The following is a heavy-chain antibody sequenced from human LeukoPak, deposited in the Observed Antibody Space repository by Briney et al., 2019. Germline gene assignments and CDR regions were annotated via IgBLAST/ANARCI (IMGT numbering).Heavy chain of an antibody. Sequence: PGGSLRLSCAASGFTFSSYAMSWVRQAPGKGLEWVSAISGSGGSTYYADSVKGRFTISRDNSKNTLYLQMNSLRAEDTAVYYCARDSGSGSYYGDYFDYWGQGTLVTVSS. D-gene: IGHD1-26*01. CDR2: ISGSGGST. CDR1: GFTFSSYA. V-gene: IGHV3-23*01. CDR3: ARDSGSGSYYGDYFDY. J-gene: IGHJ4*02.